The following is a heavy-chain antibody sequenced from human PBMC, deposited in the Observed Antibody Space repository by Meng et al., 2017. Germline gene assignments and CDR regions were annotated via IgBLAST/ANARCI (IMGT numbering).Heavy chain of an antibody. CDR2: ADYRSKWYH. J-gene: IGHJ4*02. CDR1: GDSGSSNSAA. CDR3: ARGSYSFDS. D-gene: IGHD1-26*01. Sequence: QRQLQQAGPGLVKPSQTLSPFCAISGDSGSSNSAAWNQIRQYPSRGLEWLERADYRSKWYHDYAESVKSRISIDPDTSKNQFSLQLRSVTPEDLAVYYCARGSYSFDSWGQRTLVTVSS. V-gene: IGHV6-1*01.